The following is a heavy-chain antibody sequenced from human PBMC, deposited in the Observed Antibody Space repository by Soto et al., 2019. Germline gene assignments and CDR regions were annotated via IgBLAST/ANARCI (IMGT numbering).Heavy chain of an antibody. CDR1: GYSFATSG. CDR2: ISVYNGNT. D-gene: IGHD3-22*01. Sequence: QVKLVQSETEVKKPGASIKVSCKASGYSFATSGMTWVRQAPGQGLEWMGWISVYNGNTNYDQKLQDRVTMTTDTSTNTAYLEVRNLRSDDTAGYYCARAGQYYDASGYADWGQGTLVTVSS. J-gene: IGHJ4*02. V-gene: IGHV1-18*01. CDR3: ARAGQYYDASGYAD.